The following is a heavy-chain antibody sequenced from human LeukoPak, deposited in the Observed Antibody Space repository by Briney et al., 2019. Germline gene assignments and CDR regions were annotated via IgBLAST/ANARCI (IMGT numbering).Heavy chain of an antibody. Sequence: SETLSLTCTVSGGSISSYYWSWIRQPPGKGLEWIGEINHSGSTNYNPSLKIRVTIPVDTSKNQFPLKLTPCASADTVVYYCARNPIVVVPAAIGAITSTRRDYWGQGTLVTVSS. J-gene: IGHJ4*02. CDR2: INHSGST. V-gene: IGHV4-34*01. D-gene: IGHD2-2*01. CDR1: GGSISSYY. CDR3: ARNPIVVVPAAIGAITSTRRDY.